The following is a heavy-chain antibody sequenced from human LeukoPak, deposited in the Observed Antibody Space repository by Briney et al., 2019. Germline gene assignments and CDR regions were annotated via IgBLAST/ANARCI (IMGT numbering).Heavy chain of an antibody. D-gene: IGHD6-19*01. CDR3: ARAKRRSNWGIAVAGTFDY. V-gene: IGHV1-69*01. CDR2: IIPIFGTA. CDR1: GGTFSSYA. Sequence: GSSVTVSCKASGGTFSSYAISWVRQAPGQGLEWMGGIIPIFGTANYAQKFQGRVTITADESTSTAYMELSSLRSEDTAVYYCARAKRRSNWGIAVAGTFDYWGQRTLVTVSS. J-gene: IGHJ4*02.